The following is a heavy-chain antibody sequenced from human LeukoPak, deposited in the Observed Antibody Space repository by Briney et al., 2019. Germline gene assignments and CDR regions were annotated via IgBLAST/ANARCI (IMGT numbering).Heavy chain of an antibody. V-gene: IGHV3-30*03. J-gene: IGHJ6*03. CDR2: ISYDGSNK. CDR1: GFTFSSYG. D-gene: IGHD3-10*01. CDR3: ARGLRTYMVRGVILNYYYYMDV. Sequence: GGSLRLSCAASGFTFSSYGMHWVRQAPGKGLEWVAVISYDGSNKYYADSVKGRFTISRDNSKNTLYLQMNSLRAEDTAVYYCARGLRTYMVRGVILNYYYYMDVWGKGTTVTISS.